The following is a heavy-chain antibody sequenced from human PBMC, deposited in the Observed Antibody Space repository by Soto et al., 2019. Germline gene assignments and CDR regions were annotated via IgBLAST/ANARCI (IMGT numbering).Heavy chain of an antibody. CDR3: AKDVHYGGNGPDAFDI. Sequence: LRLSCAASGFTFSSYAMSWVRQAPGKGLEWVSAISGSGGSTYYADSVKGRFTISRDNSKNTLYLQMNSLRAEDTAVYYCAKDVHYGGNGPDAFDIWGQGTMVTVSS. D-gene: IGHD4-17*01. J-gene: IGHJ3*02. V-gene: IGHV3-23*01. CDR1: GFTFSSYA. CDR2: ISGSGGST.